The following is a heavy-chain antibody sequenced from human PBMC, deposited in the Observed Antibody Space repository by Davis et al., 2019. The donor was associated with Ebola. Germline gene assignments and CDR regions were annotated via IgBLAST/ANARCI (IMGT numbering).Heavy chain of an antibody. D-gene: IGHD3-22*01. Sequence: GDSLKISCAASGFTVSSNYMSWVRQAPGKVLEWVSVIYSGGSTYYADSVKGRFTISRHNSNNTLYLQMNSLRAEDTAVYYCARVFHRNYYDRGWFDPWGQGTLVTVSS. CDR1: GFTVSSNY. J-gene: IGHJ5*02. CDR3: ARVFHRNYYDRGWFDP. V-gene: IGHV3-53*04. CDR2: IYSGGST.